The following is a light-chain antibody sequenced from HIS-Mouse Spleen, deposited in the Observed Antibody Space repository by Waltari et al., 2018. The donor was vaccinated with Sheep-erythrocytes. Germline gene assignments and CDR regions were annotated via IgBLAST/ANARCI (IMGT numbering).Light chain of an antibody. V-gene: IGKV1-39*01. J-gene: IGKJ2*01. CDR2: AAS. CDR3: QQSYSTPYT. Sequence: DIQMTQSPSSLSASVGDRVTITCRASQSISSYLNWYQQKPGKALKILIYAASSLQSRVPSRFSGSGSGTDFTLTISSLQPEDFATYYCQQSYSTPYTFGQGTTLAIK. CDR1: QSISSY.